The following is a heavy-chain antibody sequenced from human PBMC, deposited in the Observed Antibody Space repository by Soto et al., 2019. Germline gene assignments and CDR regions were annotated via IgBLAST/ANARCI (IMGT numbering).Heavy chain of an antibody. J-gene: IGHJ6*02. CDR1: GYTFTSYD. V-gene: IGHV1-8*01. CDR3: ARALEGGSGRFYYGMDV. Sequence: QVQLVQSGAEVKKPGASVKVSCKASGYTFTSYDINWVRQATGQGLEWVGWINPNSGNTGYAQRFQGRVTMTRNASLGTAYMELSGLRSEDTAVYSCARALEGGSGRFYYGMDVWGQGTTVTVSS. CDR2: INPNSGNT. D-gene: IGHD3-10*01.